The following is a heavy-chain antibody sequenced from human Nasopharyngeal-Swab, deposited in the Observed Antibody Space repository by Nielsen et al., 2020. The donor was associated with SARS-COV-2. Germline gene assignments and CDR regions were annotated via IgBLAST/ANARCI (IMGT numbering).Heavy chain of an antibody. V-gene: IGHV4-59*08. CDR1: GASITTSY. Sequence: SETLSLTCPVSGASITTSYWSWIRQPPGKGLEWIGYIHYSGSTNYNPSLKSRVTIPKDTSKNQFSLNLNSVTAADTAVYYCATHPRGQLDPFDYWGQGSLVTVSS. J-gene: IGHJ4*02. CDR3: ATHPRGQLDPFDY. CDR2: IHYSGST. D-gene: IGHD6-13*01.